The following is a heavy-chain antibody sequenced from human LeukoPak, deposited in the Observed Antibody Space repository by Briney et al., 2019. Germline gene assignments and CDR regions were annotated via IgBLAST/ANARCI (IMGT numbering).Heavy chain of an antibody. CDR3: VRQGLQSGTYPAY. CDR2: LYPDGSAT. CDR1: GYTFNNYW. J-gene: IGHJ4*02. D-gene: IGHD1-26*01. V-gene: IGHV5-51*01. Sequence: GESLKISCKASGYTFNNYWIGWVRQMPGRGVEWVGMLYPDGSATTYHPPFEGRVTISADKSVTTAYLEWNSLKASDTALYYCVRQGLQSGTYPAYWGPGTLVTVSS.